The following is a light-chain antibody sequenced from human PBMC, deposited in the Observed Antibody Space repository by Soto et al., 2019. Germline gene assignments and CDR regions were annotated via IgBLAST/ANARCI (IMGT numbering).Light chain of an antibody. Sequence: EIVVTQSPGILTVSPGDRATLSCRASQSVGRNLAWYQQKPGQAPPLLIYAASTRDPGLPARFSGSGSGTPFTLTISSLQSADFPVYYCQEYSKWPLFTFGPGTRVDMK. J-gene: IGKJ3*01. V-gene: IGKV3-15*01. CDR3: QEYSKWPLFT. CDR2: AAS. CDR1: QSVGRN.